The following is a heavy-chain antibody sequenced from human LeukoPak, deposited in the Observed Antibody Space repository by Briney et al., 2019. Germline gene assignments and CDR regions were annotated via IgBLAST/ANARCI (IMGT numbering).Heavy chain of an antibody. J-gene: IGHJ4*02. CDR2: IYTSGST. CDR1: GGSISSGSYY. Sequence: PSETLSLTCTVSGGSISSGSYYWSWIRQPAGKGLEWIGRIYTSGSTNYNPSLKSRVTISVDKSKNQFSLKLSSVTAADTAVYYCARQIVGFASTFDYWGQGTLVTVSS. V-gene: IGHV4-61*02. D-gene: IGHD1-26*01. CDR3: ARQIVGFASTFDY.